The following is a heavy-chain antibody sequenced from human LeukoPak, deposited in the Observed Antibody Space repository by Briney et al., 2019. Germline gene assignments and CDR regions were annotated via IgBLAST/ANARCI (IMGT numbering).Heavy chain of an antibody. Sequence: PSETLPLTCSVSGGSISNFNWWNWVRQSPGKGLEWVGQIYHNAITNYNPSLKSRLTISVDKSRNLFSLNLASVTAADTAVYFCARELATINGPYFESWGQGTLVTVSS. CDR3: ARELATINGPYFES. CDR1: GGSISNFNW. D-gene: IGHD5-24*01. CDR2: IYHNAIT. V-gene: IGHV4-4*02. J-gene: IGHJ4*02.